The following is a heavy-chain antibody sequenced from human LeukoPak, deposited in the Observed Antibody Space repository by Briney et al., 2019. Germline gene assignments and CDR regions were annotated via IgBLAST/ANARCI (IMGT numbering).Heavy chain of an antibody. V-gene: IGHV3-53*04. CDR2: IYSGGST. D-gene: IGHD6-19*01. CDR1: GFTVSSNY. CDR3: ARGRFVYSSGWYYFDY. J-gene: IGHJ4*02. Sequence: GGSLRLSCAASGFTVSSNYMSWVRQAPGKGLEWVSVIYSGGSTYYADSVKGRFTISRHNSKNTLYLQMDSLRAEDTAVYYCARGRFVYSSGWYYFDYWGQGTLVTVSS.